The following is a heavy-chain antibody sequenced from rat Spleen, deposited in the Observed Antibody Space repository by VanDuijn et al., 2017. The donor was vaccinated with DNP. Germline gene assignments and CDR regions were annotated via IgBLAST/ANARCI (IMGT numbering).Heavy chain of an antibody. CDR2: MSYDGGSN. J-gene: IGHJ2*01. CDR1: GFTFSDYY. Sequence: EVQLVESGGGSVQRGRSLKLSCAASGFTFSDYYMAWVRQAPTKGLEWVAYMSYDGGSNYHGDSVKGRFTISRDIVKNILYLQMNSLRSEDMATYYCARHVLPLRVWDYWGQGVMVTVSS. V-gene: IGHV5-22*01. CDR3: ARHVLPLRVWDY. D-gene: IGHD1-4*01.